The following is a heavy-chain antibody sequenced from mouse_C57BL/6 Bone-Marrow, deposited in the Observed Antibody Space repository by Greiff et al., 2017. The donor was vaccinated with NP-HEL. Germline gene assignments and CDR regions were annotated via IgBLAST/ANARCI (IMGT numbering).Heavy chain of an antibody. CDR1: GYTFTSYW. CDR3: ARSGDYWFAD. J-gene: IGHJ3*01. CDR2: IDPSDSYT. V-gene: IGHV1-59*01. Sequence: QVQLQQPGAELVRPGTSVKLSCKASGYTFTSYWMHWVKQRPGQGLEWIGVIDPSDSYTNYNQKFKGKATLTVDTSSSTAYMQLSSLTSEDSAVYYCARSGDYWFADWGQGTLVTVSA. D-gene: IGHD1-3*01.